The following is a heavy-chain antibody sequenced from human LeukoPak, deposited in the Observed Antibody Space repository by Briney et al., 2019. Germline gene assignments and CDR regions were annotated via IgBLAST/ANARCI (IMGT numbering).Heavy chain of an antibody. D-gene: IGHD3-22*01. Sequence: ASVKVSCKASGYTFTSYDINWVRQATGQGFEWMGWMKPNRGDTGYAQKFQGRVTMTRNTSISTAYMELSSLRAEDTAVYYCARDYYDSSGYYYLGVYYYYGMDVWGQGTTVTVSS. J-gene: IGHJ6*02. CDR1: GYTFTSYD. CDR3: ARDYYDSSGYYYLGVYYYYGMDV. V-gene: IGHV1-8*01. CDR2: MKPNRGDT.